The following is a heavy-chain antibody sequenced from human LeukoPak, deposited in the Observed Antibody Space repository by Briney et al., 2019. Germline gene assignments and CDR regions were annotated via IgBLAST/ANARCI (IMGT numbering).Heavy chain of an antibody. Sequence: PSETLSLTCTVSGGSISSYYWSWIRQPPGKGLEWIGYIYYSGSTNYNPSLKSRVTISVDTSKNQFSLKLSSVTAADTAVYYCAGRLWFGEFIFDYWGQGTLVTVSS. V-gene: IGHV4-59*01. CDR2: IYYSGST. J-gene: IGHJ4*02. CDR3: AGRLWFGEFIFDY. CDR1: GGSISSYY. D-gene: IGHD3-10*01.